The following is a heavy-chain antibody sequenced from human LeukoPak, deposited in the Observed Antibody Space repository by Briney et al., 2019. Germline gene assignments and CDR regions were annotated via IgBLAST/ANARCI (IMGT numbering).Heavy chain of an antibody. D-gene: IGHD2-15*01. Sequence: GEFLKISCKGSGCSFSNYWIGWVRQMPGRGLEWMGIIYPGDSDTRYRSSFQGQVTISADKSINTAYLQWSSLKASDTAMYYCARRSEQTPFFKYWGQGTLVTVSS. J-gene: IGHJ4*02. CDR3: ARRSEQTPFFKY. V-gene: IGHV5-51*01. CDR1: GCSFSNYW. CDR2: IYPGDSDT.